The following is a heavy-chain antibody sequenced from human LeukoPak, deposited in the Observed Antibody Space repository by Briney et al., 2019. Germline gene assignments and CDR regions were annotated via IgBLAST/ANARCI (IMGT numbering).Heavy chain of an antibody. J-gene: IGHJ4*02. CDR1: GYSISSGYY. Sequence: SETLSLTCAVSGYSISSGYYWGWIRQPPGKGLEWIGSIYHSGSTYYNPSLKSRVTISVDTSKNQFSLKLSSVTAADTAVYYCARERGYSYIIDYWGQGTLVTVSS. CDR3: ARERGYSYIIDY. V-gene: IGHV4-38-2*02. CDR2: IYHSGST. D-gene: IGHD5-18*01.